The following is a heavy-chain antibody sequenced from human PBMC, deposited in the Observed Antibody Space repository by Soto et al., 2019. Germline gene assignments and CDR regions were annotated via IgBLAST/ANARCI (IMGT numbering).Heavy chain of an antibody. D-gene: IGHD6-13*01. V-gene: IGHV4-34*01. Sequence: PSETLSLTCAVYGGSFSGYYWSWIRQPPGKGLEWIGEINHSGSTNYNPSLKRRVTISVDTSKNQFSLKLTSVTAADTAVYYCATAKPAAAASDYWGQGTLVTVSS. J-gene: IGHJ4*02. CDR1: GGSFSGYY. CDR2: INHSGST. CDR3: ATAKPAAAASDY.